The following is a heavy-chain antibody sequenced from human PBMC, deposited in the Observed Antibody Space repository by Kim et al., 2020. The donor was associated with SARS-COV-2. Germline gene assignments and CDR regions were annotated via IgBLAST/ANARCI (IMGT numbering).Heavy chain of an antibody. J-gene: IGHJ3*02. CDR3: ARVKAGGYSRPGIAFDI. D-gene: IGHD6-13*01. V-gene: IGHV4-34*01. CDR2: INHSGST. Sequence: SETLSLTCAVYGGSFSGYYWSWIRQPPGKGLEWIGEINHSGSTNYNPSLKSRVTISVDTSKNQFSLKLSSVTAADTAVYYCARVKAGGYSRPGIAFDIWG. CDR1: GGSFSGYY.